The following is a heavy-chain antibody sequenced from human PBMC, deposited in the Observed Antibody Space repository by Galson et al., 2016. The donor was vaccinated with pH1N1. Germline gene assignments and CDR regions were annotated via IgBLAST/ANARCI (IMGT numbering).Heavy chain of an antibody. V-gene: IGHV3-7*01. CDR1: GFSFSSYW. CDR3: ARVNHYYYYGMDV. J-gene: IGHJ6*02. CDR2: IKQDGTEK. D-gene: IGHD1-14*01. Sequence: SLRLSCAASGFSFSSYWMSWVRQAPGKGLGWVANIKQDGTEKYYVASVKGRFTISRDNAKNSLYLQMNSLRAEDTAVYYCARVNHYYYYGMDVWGQGTTVTVSS.